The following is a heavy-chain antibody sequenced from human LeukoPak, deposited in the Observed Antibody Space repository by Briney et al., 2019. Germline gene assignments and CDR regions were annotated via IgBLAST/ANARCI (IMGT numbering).Heavy chain of an antibody. V-gene: IGHV3-48*04. CDR1: GFTFSNYA. Sequence: GGSLRLSCAASGFTFSNYAMNWVRQAPGEGLEWVSYISSSGSTIYYADSVKGRFTISRDNAKNSLYLQMNSLRAEDTAVYYCAYYDSIRTFDYWGQGTLVTVSS. J-gene: IGHJ4*02. CDR2: ISSSGSTI. CDR3: AYYDSIRTFDY. D-gene: IGHD3-22*01.